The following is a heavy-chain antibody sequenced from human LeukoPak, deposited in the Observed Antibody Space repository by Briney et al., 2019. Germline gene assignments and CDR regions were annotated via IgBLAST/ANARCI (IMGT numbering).Heavy chain of an antibody. D-gene: IGHD2-15*01. Sequence: TGGSLRLSCAASGFTFSSYSMNWVRQAPGKGLEWVSSISSSSYIYYADSVKGRFTISRDNAKNSLYLQMNSLRAEDTAVYYCARGRGRTDYFDYWGQGTLVTASS. CDR1: GFTFSSYS. V-gene: IGHV3-21*01. CDR2: ISSSSYI. CDR3: ARGRGRTDYFDY. J-gene: IGHJ4*02.